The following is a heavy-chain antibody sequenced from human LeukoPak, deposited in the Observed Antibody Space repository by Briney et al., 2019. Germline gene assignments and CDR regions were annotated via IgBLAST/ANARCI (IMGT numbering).Heavy chain of an antibody. J-gene: IGHJ4*02. CDR1: GGSISSYY. Sequence: PSETLSLTCTVSGGSISSYYWSWVRQPPGKGLEWIGFIYYSGSTNYNPSLKSRVTISVDTSKNQFSLRLSSVIATDTAVYHCARQRDGYNIFDNWGQGTLVTVSS. V-gene: IGHV4-59*08. CDR2: IYYSGST. CDR3: ARQRDGYNIFDN. D-gene: IGHD5-24*01.